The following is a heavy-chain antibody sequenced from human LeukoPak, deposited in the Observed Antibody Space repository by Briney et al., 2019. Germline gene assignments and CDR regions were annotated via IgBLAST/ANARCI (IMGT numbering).Heavy chain of an antibody. CDR3: ARGGYCTSRSCFLPDY. D-gene: IGHD2-2*01. V-gene: IGHV1-2*02. Sequence: ASVKVSCKASGYTCTDYYIHWVRQAPGHGLEWMGWINPDSGDTKYAQKSQDRVTMTTDTSISTAYMELSRLRSDDTAVYYCARGGYCTSRSCFLPDYWGQGTLVTVSS. J-gene: IGHJ4*02. CDR1: GYTCTDYY. CDR2: INPDSGDT.